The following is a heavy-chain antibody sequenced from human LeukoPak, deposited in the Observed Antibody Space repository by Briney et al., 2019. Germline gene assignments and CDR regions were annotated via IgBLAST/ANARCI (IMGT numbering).Heavy chain of an antibody. Sequence: GSLRLSCGASGFTFSTYSMNWVRQAPGKGLEWVSSISSSSSYIYYADSVKGRLTISRDNAKNSLYLQMNSLRAEDTAVYYCARFHSSKYPPYYFDYWGQGTLVTVSS. CDR3: ARFHSSKYPPYYFDY. D-gene: IGHD3-22*01. CDR2: ISSSSSYI. V-gene: IGHV3-21*01. CDR1: GFTFSTYS. J-gene: IGHJ4*02.